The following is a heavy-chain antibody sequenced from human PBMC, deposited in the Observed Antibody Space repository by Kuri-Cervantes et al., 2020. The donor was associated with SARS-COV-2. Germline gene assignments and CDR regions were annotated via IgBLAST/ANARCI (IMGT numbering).Heavy chain of an antibody. J-gene: IGHJ3*01. CDR3: AKGNYYHSRGSYIRSAFAV. D-gene: IGHD3-22*01. CDR1: GFTFSNYA. V-gene: IGHV3-23*01. Sequence: GESLKISCVASGFTFSNYAMNWVRQAPGRGPEWVSGIAGDGHGTDYGDSVRGRFTMSRDNSRNILYLQMNSLRAEGTAVYYCAKGNYYHSRGSYIRSAFAVWGQGKLV. CDR2: IAGDGHGT.